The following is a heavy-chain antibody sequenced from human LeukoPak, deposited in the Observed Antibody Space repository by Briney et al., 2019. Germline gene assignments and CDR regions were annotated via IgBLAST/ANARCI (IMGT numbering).Heavy chain of an antibody. Sequence: GRSLRLSCAASGFTFSTYAMYWVRQAPGKGLEWVAITSHDGGSKYYADSVKGRFTISRDNPKNTLYLQMNSLRTEDTAVYYSARDQGSWGQGTLVTVSS. V-gene: IGHV3-30-3*01. CDR1: GFTFSTYA. CDR2: TSHDGGSK. J-gene: IGHJ5*02. CDR3: ARDQGS.